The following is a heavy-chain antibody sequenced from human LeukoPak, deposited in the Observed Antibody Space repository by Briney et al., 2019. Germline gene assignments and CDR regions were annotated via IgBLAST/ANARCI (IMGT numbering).Heavy chain of an antibody. V-gene: IGHV1-18*04. CDR2: ISAYNGNT. J-gene: IGHJ4*02. D-gene: IGHD2-2*01. CDR1: GYTFTSYG. Sequence: ASVKVSCKASGYTFTSYGISWVRQAPGQGLEWMGWISAYNGNTNYAQKLQGRVTMTTDTSTSTAYMELRSLRSDDTAVYYCAREHCSSTSCYPPEDYWGQGTLVTVSS. CDR3: AREHCSSTSCYPPEDY.